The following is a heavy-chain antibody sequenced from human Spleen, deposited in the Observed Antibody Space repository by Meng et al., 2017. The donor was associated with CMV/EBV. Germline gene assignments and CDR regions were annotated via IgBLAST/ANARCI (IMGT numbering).Heavy chain of an antibody. CDR2: ISAYNGNT. Sequence: ASVKVSCKASGYTFTNYGITWVRQAPEHGLEWMGWISAYNGNTNYAQKLQDRVTTTTDTSTSTAYMNLRSLRSDDTAMYYCARDTLNWNFDYWGQGTPVTVSS. V-gene: IGHV1-18*01. D-gene: IGHD1-1*01. J-gene: IGHJ4*02. CDR3: ARDTLNWNFDY. CDR1: GYTFTNYG.